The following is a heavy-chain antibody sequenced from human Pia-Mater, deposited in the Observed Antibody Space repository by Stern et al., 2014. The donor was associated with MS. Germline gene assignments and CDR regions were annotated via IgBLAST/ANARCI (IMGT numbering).Heavy chain of an antibody. D-gene: IGHD6-19*01. V-gene: IGHV3-9*01. Sequence: QLVQTGGGSVQPGRTLRPSCAASGCTFDDYTMHWIRQTTGKGLEWVSGISWNSGSIGYADSVKGRFTISRDNAKNSLYLQMNSLRAEDTALYYCAKPLHSGYSSGWYDYWGQGTLVTVSS. CDR1: GCTFDDYT. CDR3: AKPLHSGYSSGWYDY. J-gene: IGHJ4*02. CDR2: ISWNSGSI.